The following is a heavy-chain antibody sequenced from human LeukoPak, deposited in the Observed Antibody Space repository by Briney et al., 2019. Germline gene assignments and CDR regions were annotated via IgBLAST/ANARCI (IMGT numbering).Heavy chain of an antibody. CDR2: INHSGST. D-gene: IGHD6-13*01. V-gene: IGHV4-34*01. Sequence: SETLSLTCAVYGGSFSGYYWSWIRQPPGKGLEWIGEINHSGSTNYNPSLKSRVTISVDTSKNQFSLKLSSVTAADTAVYYCARGPRSSSWYVGYWGQGTLVTVSS. CDR1: GGSFSGYY. CDR3: ARGPRSSSWYVGY. J-gene: IGHJ4*02.